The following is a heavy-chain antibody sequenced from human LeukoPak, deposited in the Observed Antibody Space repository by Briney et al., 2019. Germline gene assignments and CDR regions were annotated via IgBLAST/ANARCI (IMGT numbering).Heavy chain of an antibody. J-gene: IGHJ4*02. Sequence: SETLSLTCTVSGGSISSYYWSWIRQPPGKGLEWIGEINHSGSTNYNPSLKSRVTISVDTSKNQFSLKLSSVTAADTAVYYCARGGGSVDYWGQGTLVTVSS. CDR1: GGSISSYY. CDR2: INHSGST. CDR3: ARGGGSVDY. D-gene: IGHD1-26*01. V-gene: IGHV4-34*01.